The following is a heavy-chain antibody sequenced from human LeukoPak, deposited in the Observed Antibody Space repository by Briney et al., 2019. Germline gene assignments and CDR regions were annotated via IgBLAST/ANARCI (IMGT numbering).Heavy chain of an antibody. Sequence: SETLSLTCTVSGGSISSGSYYWSWIRQPAGKGLEWIGRIYTSGSTNYNPSLKSRVTISVDTSKNQFSLKLSSVTAADTAVYYCGKDKSSIGYCSSTSCYTDYYMDVWGKGTTVTISS. J-gene: IGHJ6*03. CDR3: GKDKSSIGYCSSTSCYTDYYMDV. CDR1: GGSISSGSYY. D-gene: IGHD2-2*02. V-gene: IGHV4-61*02. CDR2: IYTSGST.